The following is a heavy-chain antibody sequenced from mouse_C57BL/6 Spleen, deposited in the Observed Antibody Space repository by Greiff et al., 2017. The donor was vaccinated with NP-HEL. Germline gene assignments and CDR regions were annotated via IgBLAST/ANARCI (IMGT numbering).Heavy chain of an antibody. V-gene: IGHV1-50*01. CDR3: ARYPRRGSFFDY. D-gene: IGHD1-3*01. Sequence: QVQLQQPGAELVKPGASVKLSCKASGYTFTSYWMQWVKQRPGQGLEWIGEIDPSDSYTNYNQKFKGKATLTVDTSSSTAYMQLSSLTSEDSAVYYCARYPRRGSFFDYWGQGTTLTVSS. CDR2: IDPSDSYT. CDR1: GYTFTSYW. J-gene: IGHJ2*01.